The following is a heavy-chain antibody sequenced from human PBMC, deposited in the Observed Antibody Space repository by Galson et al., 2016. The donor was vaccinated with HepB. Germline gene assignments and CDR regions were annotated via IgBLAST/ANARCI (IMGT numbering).Heavy chain of an antibody. V-gene: IGHV4-59*01. CDR3: ARGDWEILTGYYVGLGWFDP. D-gene: IGHD3-9*01. CDR2: IYYSGST. Sequence: SETLSLTCTVSGGSISSYYWSWIRQPPGKGLEWIGYIYYSGSTNYNPSLRSRVTISIDTSKNQFSLKLSSVTAADTAVYYCARGDWEILTGYYVGLGWFDPWGQGTLVTVSS. J-gene: IGHJ5*02. CDR1: GGSISSYY.